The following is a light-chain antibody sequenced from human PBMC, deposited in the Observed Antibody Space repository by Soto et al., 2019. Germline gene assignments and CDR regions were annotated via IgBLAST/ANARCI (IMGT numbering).Light chain of an antibody. Sequence: DIQMTQSPSTLSASVGDRVTITCRASQSISSWLVWYQQKQGKAPKLLIYDASSLESRVPSRFSGSGSGTAFSLPISSLQHDDFATFYCQQYNSYSPLTFGGGTKVEIK. J-gene: IGKJ4*01. CDR2: DAS. CDR1: QSISSW. V-gene: IGKV1-5*01. CDR3: QQYNSYSPLT.